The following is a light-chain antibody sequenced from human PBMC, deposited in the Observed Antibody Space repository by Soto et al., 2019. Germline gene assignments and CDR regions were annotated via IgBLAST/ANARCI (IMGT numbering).Light chain of an antibody. V-gene: IGKV1-5*02. J-gene: IGKJ1*01. CDR1: QSVSTR. CDR2: DAS. Sequence: DIQMTQSPSSLSASVGDRVTIICRASQSVSTRLAWYQQEPGKAPKVLIYDASSWAGGVPSRFTGSGSGTEFTLTINSLQPDDFATYYCQQYSVYWTFGQGTKV. CDR3: QQYSVYWT.